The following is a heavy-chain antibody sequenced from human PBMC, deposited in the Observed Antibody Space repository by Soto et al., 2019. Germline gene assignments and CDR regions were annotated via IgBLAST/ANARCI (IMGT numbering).Heavy chain of an antibody. V-gene: IGHV3-30-3*01. Sequence: PGGSLRLSCAASGFTFSSYAMHWVRQAPGKGLEWVAVISYDGSNKYYADSVKGRFTISRDNSKNTLYLQMNSLRAEDTAVYYCARDFIPRYIVVVPAAIFDYYGMDVWGQGTTVTVSS. CDR1: GFTFSSYA. J-gene: IGHJ6*02. CDR2: ISYDGSNK. D-gene: IGHD2-2*01. CDR3: ARDFIPRYIVVVPAAIFDYYGMDV.